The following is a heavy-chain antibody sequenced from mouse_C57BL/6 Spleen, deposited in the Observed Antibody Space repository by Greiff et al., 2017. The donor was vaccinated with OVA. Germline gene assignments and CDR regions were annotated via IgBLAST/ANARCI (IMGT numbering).Heavy chain of an antibody. J-gene: IGHJ3*01. CDR2: IYPGDGDT. V-gene: IGHV1-82*01. Sequence: QVQLKESGPELVKPGASVKISCKASGSAFSSSWMNWVKQRPGKGLEWIGRIYPGDGDTNYNGKFKGKATLTADKSSSTAYMQLSSLTSEDSAVYFCARSTTVVEAPYWGQGTLVTVSA. CDR3: ARSTTVVEAPY. D-gene: IGHD1-1*01. CDR1: GSAFSSSW.